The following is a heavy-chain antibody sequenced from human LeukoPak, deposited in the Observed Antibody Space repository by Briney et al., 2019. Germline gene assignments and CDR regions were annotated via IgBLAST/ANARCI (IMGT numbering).Heavy chain of an antibody. J-gene: IGHJ4*02. CDR1: GYTFTSYD. D-gene: IGHD2-2*02. V-gene: IGHV1-2*02. Sequence: KPGASVKVSCKASGYTFTSYDINWVRQAPGQGLEWMGWINPNSGGTNYAQKFQGRVTMTRDTSISTAYMELSRLRSDDTAVYYCARYCSSTSCYIHWGQGTLVTVSS. CDR2: INPNSGGT. CDR3: ARYCSSTSCYIH.